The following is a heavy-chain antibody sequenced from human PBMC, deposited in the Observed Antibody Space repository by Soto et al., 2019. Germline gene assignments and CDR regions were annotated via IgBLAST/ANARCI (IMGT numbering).Heavy chain of an antibody. J-gene: IGHJ4*02. CDR3: ARRGEQASQPFDS. CDR1: GFSLSTSGVG. D-gene: IGHD2-21*01. CDR2: IFWNDDK. Sequence: QITLKESGPTLVKPTQTLTLTCAFSGFSLSTSGVGVGWIRQPPGKPLEWLAVIFWNDDKRYSPSVKSRLTITQDTTRNQVVLTMTNMDPVDTGTYYCARRGEQASQPFDSWGQGSLVTVS. V-gene: IGHV2-5*01.